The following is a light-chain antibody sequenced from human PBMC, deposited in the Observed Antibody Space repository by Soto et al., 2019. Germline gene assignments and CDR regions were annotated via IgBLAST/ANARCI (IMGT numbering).Light chain of an antibody. CDR2: DAS. CDR1: QSVSTY. V-gene: IGKV3-11*01. J-gene: IGKJ1*01. CDR3: QQRSHWPWT. Sequence: EIVLTQSPATLSLSPGERATLSCRASQSVSTYLAWYQQKPGQAPRLLIYDASKRATGIPARFSGSGSGTAFTLTIGSLEPEDFAVYYCQQRSHWPWTFGQGTKVEMK.